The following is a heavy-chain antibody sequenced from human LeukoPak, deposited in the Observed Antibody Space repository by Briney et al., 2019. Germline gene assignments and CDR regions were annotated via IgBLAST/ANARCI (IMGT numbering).Heavy chain of an antibody. CDR3: ARGIYQLLGYYFDY. CDR1: GGSISSTSYY. Sequence: PSETLSLTCTVPGGSISSTSYYWGWSRQPPGKGLEWIGSIYYSGSTYYNPSLKSPVTISVDTSQNQFSLKLSSVTAADTAVYYCARGIYQLLGYYFDYWGQGTLVTVSS. J-gene: IGHJ4*02. V-gene: IGHV4-39*01. CDR2: IYYSGST. D-gene: IGHD2-2*01.